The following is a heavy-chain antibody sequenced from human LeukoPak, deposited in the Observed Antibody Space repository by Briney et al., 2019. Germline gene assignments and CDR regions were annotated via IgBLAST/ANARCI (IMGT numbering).Heavy chain of an antibody. CDR3: ARDSKYDSTGHAP. J-gene: IGHJ5*02. V-gene: IGHV4-59*11. D-gene: IGHD3-22*01. Sequence: SETLSLTCIVSGGSINNHYWTWIRQTPGKGLEWIGDIHYTGTTKYNPSLKSRVTISIDTSKNQFSLKLKPVTAADTAMYYCARDSKYDSTGHAPWGLGTLVTVSS. CDR1: GGSINNHY. CDR2: IHYTGTT.